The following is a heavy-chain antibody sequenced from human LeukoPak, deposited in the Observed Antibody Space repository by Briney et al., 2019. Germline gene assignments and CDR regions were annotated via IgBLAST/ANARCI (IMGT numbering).Heavy chain of an antibody. CDR1: GYTFTSYG. CDR2: ISAYSGNT. CDR3: ARDAISGDTIYYYYYYMDV. J-gene: IGHJ6*03. D-gene: IGHD2-21*02. Sequence: ASVTVSCKASGYTFTSYGISWVRQAPGQGFEWMGWISAYSGNTNYAQKLQGRVTMTTDTSTSTAYMELRSLRSDDTAVYYCARDAISGDTIYYYYYYMDVWGKGTTVTVSS. V-gene: IGHV1-18*01.